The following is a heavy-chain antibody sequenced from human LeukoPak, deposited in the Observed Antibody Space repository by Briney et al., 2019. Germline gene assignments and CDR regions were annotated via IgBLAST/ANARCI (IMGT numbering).Heavy chain of an antibody. J-gene: IGHJ5*02. CDR2: ISGDGSGT. D-gene: IGHD5-12*01. Sequence: GGSLRLSCPASGFTFDDYVMHWVRQAPGKGLEWVSLISGDGSGTYYADSVKGRFTISRDNSKNSLFLHMSGLRAEDTALYYCATQNPPGSGYYDTYNWFDPWGQGTLVTVAS. CDR1: GFTFDDYV. CDR3: ATQNPPGSGYYDTYNWFDP. V-gene: IGHV3-43*02.